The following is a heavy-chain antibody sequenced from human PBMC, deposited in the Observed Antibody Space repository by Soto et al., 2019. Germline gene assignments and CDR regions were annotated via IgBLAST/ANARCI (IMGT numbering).Heavy chain of an antibody. Sequence: GGSLRLSCAASGFTFSSYAMSWVRQAPGKGLEWVSAISGSGGSTYYADSVKGRFTISRDNSKNTLYLQMNSLRAEDTAVYHCVKELSIWPLVDGYFDYWGQGTLVTVSS. J-gene: IGHJ4*02. CDR3: VKELSIWPLVDGYFDY. CDR2: ISGSGGST. CDR1: GFTFSSYA. V-gene: IGHV3-23*01. D-gene: IGHD6-6*01.